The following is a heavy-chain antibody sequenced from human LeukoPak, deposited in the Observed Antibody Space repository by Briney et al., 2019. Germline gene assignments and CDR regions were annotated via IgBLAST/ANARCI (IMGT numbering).Heavy chain of an antibody. Sequence: SETLSLTCPVSGGSISSYYWSWIRQPPGKGLEWIGYIDYSGSTNYNPSLKSRVTISVDTSKNQFSLKLSSVTAADTAVYYCARVAPYYYGSGSLPFDYWGQGTLVTVSS. CDR2: IDYSGST. CDR3: ARVAPYYYGSGSLPFDY. CDR1: GGSISSYY. D-gene: IGHD3-10*01. V-gene: IGHV4-59*01. J-gene: IGHJ4*02.